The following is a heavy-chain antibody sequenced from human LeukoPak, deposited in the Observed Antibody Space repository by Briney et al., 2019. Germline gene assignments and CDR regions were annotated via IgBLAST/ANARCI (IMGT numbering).Heavy chain of an antibody. D-gene: IGHD1-1*01. CDR1: GFTVSSFY. J-gene: IGHJ6*02. CDR3: ARDIRHSSHDYYYGLDV. Sequence: GGSLRLSCVGSGFTVSSFYMTWVRQAPGRGLEWVSVIYSDGSTYYADSVKGRFTISRDNSKNTLYLQMNSLRAEDTAMYYCARDIRHSSHDYYYGLDVWGQGATVTVSS. CDR2: IYSDGST. V-gene: IGHV3-53*01.